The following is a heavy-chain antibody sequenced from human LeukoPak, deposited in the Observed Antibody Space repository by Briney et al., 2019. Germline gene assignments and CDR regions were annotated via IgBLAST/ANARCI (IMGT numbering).Heavy chain of an antibody. Sequence: GGPLRLSCAASGFTFSSYSMNWVRQAPGRGLEWVSYISSSSSTIYYADSVKGRFTISRDNAKNSLYLQMNSLRAEDTAVYYCAKSSGSYGFDYWGQGTLVTVSS. CDR1: GFTFSSYS. CDR2: ISSSSSTI. J-gene: IGHJ4*02. D-gene: IGHD1-26*01. V-gene: IGHV3-48*01. CDR3: AKSSGSYGFDY.